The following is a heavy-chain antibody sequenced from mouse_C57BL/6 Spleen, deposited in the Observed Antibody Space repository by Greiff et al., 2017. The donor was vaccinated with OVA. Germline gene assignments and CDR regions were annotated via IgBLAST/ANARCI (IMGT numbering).Heavy chain of an antibody. CDR2: IDPSDSYT. Sequence: VQLQQPGAELVMPGASVKLSCKASGYTFTSYWMHWVKQRPGQGLEWIGEIDPSDSYTNYNQKFKGKSTLTVDKSSSTAYMQLSSLTSEDSAVYYCARYRFITTVVEDYAMDYWGQGTSVTVSS. V-gene: IGHV1-69*01. J-gene: IGHJ4*01. D-gene: IGHD1-1*01. CDR3: ARYRFITTVVEDYAMDY. CDR1: GYTFTSYW.